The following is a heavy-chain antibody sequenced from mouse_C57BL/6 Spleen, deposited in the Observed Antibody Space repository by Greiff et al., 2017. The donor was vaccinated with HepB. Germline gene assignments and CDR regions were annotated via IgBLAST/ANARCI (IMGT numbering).Heavy chain of an antibody. D-gene: IGHD2-3*01. CDR2: ISDGGSYT. Sequence: EVQVVESGGGLVKPGGSLKLSCAASGFTFSSYAMSWVRQTPEKRLEWVATISDGGSYTYYPDNVKGRFTISRDNAKNNLYLQMSHLKSEDTAMYYCARDRDDGYYVYFDYWGQGTTLTVSS. V-gene: IGHV5-4*01. CDR1: GFTFSSYA. CDR3: ARDRDDGYYVYFDY. J-gene: IGHJ2*01.